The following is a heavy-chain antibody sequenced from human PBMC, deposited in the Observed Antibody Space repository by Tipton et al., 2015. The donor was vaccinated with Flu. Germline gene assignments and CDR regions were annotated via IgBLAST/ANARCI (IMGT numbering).Heavy chain of an antibody. CDR3: ARRTGTRAYDY. V-gene: IGHV3-74*01. CDR1: GFTFSSYW. J-gene: IGHJ4*02. Sequence: SLRLSCAASGFTFSSYWMHWVRQAPGKGLVWVSYISSDGSVTSYADSVKGRFTISRDNAKNTLFLQMNSLRAEDTAMYYCARRTGTRAYDYWGQGTLVTVSS. D-gene: IGHD4-17*01. CDR2: ISSDGSVT.